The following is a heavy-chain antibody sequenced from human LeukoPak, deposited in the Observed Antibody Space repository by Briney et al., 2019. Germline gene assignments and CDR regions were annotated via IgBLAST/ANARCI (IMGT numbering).Heavy chain of an antibody. CDR2: IYYSGST. V-gene: IGHV4-38-2*02. J-gene: IGHJ4*02. Sequence: SETLSLTCSVSGYSISSGYYWGWIRQPPGKGLEWIGSIYYSGSTYYNPSLKSRITISVDTSKNQFSLKLSSVTAADTAVYYCARSLVGSGSSFYFDYWGQGTLVTVSS. CDR3: ARSLVGSGSSFYFDY. D-gene: IGHD3-10*01. CDR1: GYSISSGYY.